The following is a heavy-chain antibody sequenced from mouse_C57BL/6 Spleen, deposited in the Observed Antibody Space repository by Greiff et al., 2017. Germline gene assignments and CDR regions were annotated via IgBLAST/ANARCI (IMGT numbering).Heavy chain of an antibody. CDR3: ARSMGDSSGYGWFAY. CDR2: INPNNGGT. Sequence: VQLKESGPELVKPGASVKISCKASGYTFTDYYMNWVKQSHGKSLEWIGDINPNNGGTSYNQKFKGKATLTVDKSSSTAYMELRSLTSEDSAVYYCARSMGDSSGYGWFAYWGQGTLVTVSA. V-gene: IGHV1-26*01. D-gene: IGHD3-2*02. CDR1: GYTFTDYY. J-gene: IGHJ3*01.